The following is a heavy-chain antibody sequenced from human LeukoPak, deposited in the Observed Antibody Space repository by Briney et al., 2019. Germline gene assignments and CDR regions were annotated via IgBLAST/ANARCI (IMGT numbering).Heavy chain of an antibody. V-gene: IGHV3-23*01. Sequence: GGSLRLSCAASGFTFSSYAVSWVRQAPGKGLEWVSAISGSGGSTYYADSVKGRFTISRDNSKNTLYLQMNSLRAEDTAVYYCAKDSDSSGYYYEAFDIWGQGTMVTVSS. CDR2: ISGSGGST. J-gene: IGHJ3*02. CDR1: GFTFSSYA. D-gene: IGHD3-22*01. CDR3: AKDSDSSGYYYEAFDI.